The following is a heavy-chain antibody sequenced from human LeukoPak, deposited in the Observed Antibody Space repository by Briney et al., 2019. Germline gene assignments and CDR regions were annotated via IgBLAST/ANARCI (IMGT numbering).Heavy chain of an antibody. V-gene: IGHV5-51*01. CDR2: IYPGDSET. CDR3: ASLFRDDVFDI. CDR1: GYSFTTCW. Sequence: ESLQISCKGSGYSFTTCWIGWVRQMPGKGLEWVGIIYPGDSETRYSPSFQGQVTISADKSITTAYLQWSSLKASDTAMYYCASLFRDDVFDIWGQGTMVTVSS. D-gene: IGHD3-10*01. J-gene: IGHJ3*02.